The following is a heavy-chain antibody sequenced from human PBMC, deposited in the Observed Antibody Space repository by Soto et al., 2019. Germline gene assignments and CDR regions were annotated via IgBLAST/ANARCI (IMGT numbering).Heavy chain of an antibody. Sequence: GAPVKVSCKASGGTFSSYAISWVRQAPGQRLEGMGGIIPIFGTANYAQKFQGRVTITADESTSTAYMELSSLRSEDTAVYYCARATPIITMIVVVTPYYYYGMDVWGQGTTVTVSS. CDR1: GGTFSSYA. J-gene: IGHJ6*02. CDR3: ARATPIITMIVVVTPYYYYGMDV. D-gene: IGHD3-22*01. CDR2: IIPIFGTA. V-gene: IGHV1-69*13.